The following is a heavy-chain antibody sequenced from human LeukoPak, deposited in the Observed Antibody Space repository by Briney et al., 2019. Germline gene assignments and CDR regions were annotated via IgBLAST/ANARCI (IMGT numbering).Heavy chain of an antibody. CDR3: ARRAWIQHSWYFDL. Sequence: PSETLSLTCAVYGGSSSGYYWSWIRQPPGKGLEWNGEINHSGSTNYNPSLKSRVSISVDTSKNQFSLKLSSVTAADTAVYYCARRAWIQHSWYFDLWGRGTLVTVSS. CDR1: GGSSSGYY. D-gene: IGHD5-18*01. J-gene: IGHJ2*01. V-gene: IGHV4-34*01. CDR2: INHSGST.